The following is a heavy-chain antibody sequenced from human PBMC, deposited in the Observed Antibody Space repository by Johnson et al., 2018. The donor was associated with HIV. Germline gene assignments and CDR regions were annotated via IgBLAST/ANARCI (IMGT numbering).Heavy chain of an antibody. CDR3: ARVHRVVVYAEDAFDI. CDR2: IKQDGSEK. CDR1: GFTFSSYW. J-gene: IGHJ3*02. V-gene: IGHV3-7*05. D-gene: IGHD2-8*02. Sequence: VQLVESGGGLVQPGGSLRLSCAASGFTFSSYWMSWVRQAPGKGLEWVANIKQDGSEKYYVDSVKGRFTISRDNAKNSLYLQMNSLRAEDTAVYYCARVHRVVVYAEDAFDIWGQGTMVTISS.